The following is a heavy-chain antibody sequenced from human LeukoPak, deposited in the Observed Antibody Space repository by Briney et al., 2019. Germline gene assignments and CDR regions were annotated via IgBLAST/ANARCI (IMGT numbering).Heavy chain of an antibody. CDR1: GGTFSSYA. Sequence: SVKVSCKASGGTFSSYAISWVRQAPGQGLEWMGGIIPIFGTANYAQKFQGRVTITADESTSTAYMELSSLRSEDTAVYYRRGYCSSTSCYTPRAIDYWGQGTLVTVSS. J-gene: IGHJ4*02. CDR3: RGYCSSTSCYTPRAIDY. V-gene: IGHV1-69*13. CDR2: IIPIFGTA. D-gene: IGHD2-2*02.